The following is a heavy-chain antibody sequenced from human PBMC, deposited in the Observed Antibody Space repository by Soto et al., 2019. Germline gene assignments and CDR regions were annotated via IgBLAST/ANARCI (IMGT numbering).Heavy chain of an antibody. D-gene: IGHD6-13*01. CDR1: GYTFTSYG. V-gene: IGHV1-18*01. Sequence: ASVKVSCKASGYTFTSYGISWVRQAPGQGLERMGWISAYNGNTNYAQKHQGRDTMTTDTSTSTAYMELRSLRSDDTAEYNFARVRGFAAAGTYYFDYWGQGTLVTVSS. CDR3: ARVRGFAAAGTYYFDY. J-gene: IGHJ4*02. CDR2: ISAYNGNT.